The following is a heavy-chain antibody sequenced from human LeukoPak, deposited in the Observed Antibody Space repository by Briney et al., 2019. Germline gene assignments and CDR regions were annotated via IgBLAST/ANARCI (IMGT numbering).Heavy chain of an antibody. CDR2: IGRTGDI. D-gene: IGHD1-1*01. Sequence: GGSLRLSCAASGFTFSNYAMTWVRQAPGKGLEWVSVIGRTGDIFYADSVKGRFTISRDNSKNTLYLQMNSLRAEDTAVYYCAKYQLLNNNYRRDAFDFWGQGTMVTVSS. CDR3: AKYQLLNNNYRRDAFDF. CDR1: GFTFSNYA. V-gene: IGHV3-23*01. J-gene: IGHJ3*01.